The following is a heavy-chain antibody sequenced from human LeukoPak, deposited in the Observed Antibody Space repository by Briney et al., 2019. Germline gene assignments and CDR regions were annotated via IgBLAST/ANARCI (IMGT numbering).Heavy chain of an antibody. Sequence: ASVTVSCKASGYTFTGYYMHWVRQAPGQGLDGMGWINPNSCGTNYAQKFQGRVTMTRDTSISTAYMELSRLRSDDTAVYYCARGRTMVRGVVGDYWGQGTLVTVSS. CDR2: INPNSCGT. CDR1: GYTFTGYY. V-gene: IGHV1-2*02. D-gene: IGHD3-10*01. J-gene: IGHJ4*02. CDR3: ARGRTMVRGVVGDY.